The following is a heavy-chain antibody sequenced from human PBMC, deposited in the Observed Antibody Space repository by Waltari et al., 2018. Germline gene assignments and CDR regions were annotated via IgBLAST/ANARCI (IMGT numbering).Heavy chain of an antibody. Sequence: QVQLVESGGSVVQPGKSLTLACEASGFTFSRYGMHWVRQAPGKGLGLVALISYDENTKHYAESVRGRFIISRDNSKNTLHLEMNSLRGEDTAIYFCGKDLLSVVMAVENWGQGTLVTVSS. CDR3: GKDLLSVVMAVEN. J-gene: IGHJ4*02. D-gene: IGHD3-22*01. CDR2: ISYDENTK. V-gene: IGHV3-30*18. CDR1: GFTFSRYG.